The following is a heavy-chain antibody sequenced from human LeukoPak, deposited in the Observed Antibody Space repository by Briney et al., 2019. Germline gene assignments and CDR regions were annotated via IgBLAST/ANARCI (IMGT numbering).Heavy chain of an antibody. J-gene: IGHJ4*02. Sequence: PGGSLRLSCAASGFTFSTYAMSWVRQAPGKGLEWVLVISNSGSSTQYADSVKGRFSISRDNSRNTLYLQMNSLRTDDTAVYYCAKDLLSQQVARCFDYWGQGTLVTVSS. CDR2: ISNSGSST. D-gene: IGHD6-13*01. CDR3: AKDLLSQQVARCFDY. V-gene: IGHV3-23*01. CDR1: GFTFSTYA.